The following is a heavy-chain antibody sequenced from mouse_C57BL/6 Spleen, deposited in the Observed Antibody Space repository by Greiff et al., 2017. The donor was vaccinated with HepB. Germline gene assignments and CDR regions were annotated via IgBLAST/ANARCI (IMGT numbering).Heavy chain of an antibody. CDR2: ISSGGDYI. CDR3: TRDEADYDYAWFAY. Sequence: EVKLMESGEGLVKPGGSLKLSCAASGFTFSSYAMSWVRQTPEKRLEWVAYISSGGDYIYYADTVKGRFTISRDNARNTLYLQMSSLKSEDTAMYYCTRDEADYDYAWFAYWGQGTLVTVSA. J-gene: IGHJ3*01. V-gene: IGHV5-9-1*02. CDR1: GFTFSSYA. D-gene: IGHD2-4*01.